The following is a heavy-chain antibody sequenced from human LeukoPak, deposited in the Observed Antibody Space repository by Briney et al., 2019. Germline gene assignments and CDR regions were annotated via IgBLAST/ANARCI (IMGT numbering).Heavy chain of an antibody. CDR1: GFTFSSYG. J-gene: IGHJ6*03. CDR3: ARSIREVYYYYYMDV. Sequence: GGSLRLSCAASGFTFSSYGMHWVRQAPGKGLEWVTFIRYDGSNKYYADSVKGRFTISRDNSKNTLNLHMNSLRAEDTAVYYCARSIREVYYYYYMDVWGKGTTVTISS. CDR2: IRYDGSNK. D-gene: IGHD1-26*01. V-gene: IGHV3-30*02.